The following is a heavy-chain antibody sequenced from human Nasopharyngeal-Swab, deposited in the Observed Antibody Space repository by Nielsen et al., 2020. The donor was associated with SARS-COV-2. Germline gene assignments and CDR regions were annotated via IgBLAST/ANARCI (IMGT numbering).Heavy chain of an antibody. CDR2: FDPEDGET. Sequence: ASVKVSCKVSGYTLTELSMHWVRQAPGKGLEWMGGFDPEDGETIYAQKFQGRVTMTEDTSTDTAYMELSSLRSEDTAVYYCARDTQMVYATPGWFDPWGQGTLVTVSS. D-gene: IGHD2-8*01. V-gene: IGHV1-24*01. J-gene: IGHJ5*02. CDR1: GYTLTELS. CDR3: ARDTQMVYATPGWFDP.